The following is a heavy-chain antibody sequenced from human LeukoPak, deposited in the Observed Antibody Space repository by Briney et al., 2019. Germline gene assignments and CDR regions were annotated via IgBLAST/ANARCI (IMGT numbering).Heavy chain of an antibody. J-gene: IGHJ6*04. D-gene: IGHD6-13*01. Sequence: GGSLRLSCAASGCTFSSHGMHWVRQPPGKGLEWVANIKGDESERHYVDSVKGRFTISRDNAKNSLFLQMHSLTAEDTPVYYCGVQQTIGRLDVCGKGTTVTVSS. CDR3: GVQQTIGRLDV. CDR1: GCTFSSHG. V-gene: IGHV3-7*01. CDR2: IKGDESER.